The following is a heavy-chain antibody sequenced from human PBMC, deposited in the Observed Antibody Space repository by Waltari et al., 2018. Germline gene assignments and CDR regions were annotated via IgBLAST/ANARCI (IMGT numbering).Heavy chain of an antibody. CDR3: ARDHKVAATWAGYYFDY. D-gene: IGHD2-15*01. Sequence: QVQLVESGGGVVQHGRSLRLSCAASGFTFSSYAMHWVRQAPGKGLEWVAVISYDGSNKYYADSVKGRFTISRDNSKNTLYLQMNSLRAEDTAVYYCARDHKVAATWAGYYFDYWGQGTLVTVSS. V-gene: IGHV3-30-3*01. CDR1: GFTFSSYA. CDR2: ISYDGSNK. J-gene: IGHJ4*02.